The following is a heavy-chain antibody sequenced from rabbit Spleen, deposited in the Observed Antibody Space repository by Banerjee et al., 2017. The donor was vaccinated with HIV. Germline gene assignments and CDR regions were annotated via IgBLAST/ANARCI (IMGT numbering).Heavy chain of an antibody. D-gene: IGHD8-1*01. V-gene: IGHV1S40*01. CDR1: GFSFSSSDY. Sequence: QSLEESGGGLVQPEGSLALTCKASGFSFSSSDYICWVCQAPGKGLEWISCIAGSSSGFTYSATWAKGRFTISKTSSTTVTLQMTSLTAADTATYFCARDTGSSFSSYGMDLWGPGTLVTVS. CDR3: ARDTGSSFSSYGMDL. J-gene: IGHJ6*01. CDR2: IAGSSSGFT.